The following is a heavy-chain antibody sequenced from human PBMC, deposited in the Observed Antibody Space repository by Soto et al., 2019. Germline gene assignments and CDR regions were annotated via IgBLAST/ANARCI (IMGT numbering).Heavy chain of an antibody. D-gene: IGHD6-13*01. J-gene: IGHJ4*02. CDR1: GYTFISYA. Sequence: ASVKVSCKASGYTFISYAMHWVRQAPGQRLEWMGWINAGNGNTKYSQKFQGRVTITRDTSASTAYMELSSLRSEDTAVYYCARDDRFSSSTLDYWGQGTPVTVSS. V-gene: IGHV1-3*01. CDR2: INAGNGNT. CDR3: ARDDRFSSSTLDY.